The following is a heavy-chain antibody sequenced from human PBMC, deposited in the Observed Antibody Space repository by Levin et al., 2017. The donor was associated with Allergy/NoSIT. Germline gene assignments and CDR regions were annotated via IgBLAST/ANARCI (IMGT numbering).Heavy chain of an antibody. Sequence: GGSLRLSCAASGFSFDDYAMHWVRQAPGKGLEWVSGLSWNSASVGYADSVKGRFTISRDNAKNSLYLQMHTLRADDTAFYYCAKETALGDSGDYHAFGVWGQGTMVTVSA. V-gene: IGHV3-9*01. D-gene: IGHD4-17*01. CDR1: GFSFDDYA. J-gene: IGHJ3*01. CDR3: AKETALGDSGDYHAFGV. CDR2: LSWNSASV.